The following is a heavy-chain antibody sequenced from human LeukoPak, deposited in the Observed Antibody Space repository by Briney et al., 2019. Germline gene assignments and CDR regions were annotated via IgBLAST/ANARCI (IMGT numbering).Heavy chain of an antibody. D-gene: IGHD2-2*01. CDR1: GDSVSSVY. V-gene: IGHV4-59*02. CDR3: ARDRRYCSSTSCAYYFDY. J-gene: IGHJ4*02. CDR2: IYYSGST. Sequence: SETLSLTCNVSGDSVSSVYWSWIRQPPGKGLEWIGYIYYSGSTNYNPSLKSRVTTSVDTSKNQFSLKLSSVTAADTAVYYCARDRRYCSSTSCAYYFDYWGQGTLVAVSS.